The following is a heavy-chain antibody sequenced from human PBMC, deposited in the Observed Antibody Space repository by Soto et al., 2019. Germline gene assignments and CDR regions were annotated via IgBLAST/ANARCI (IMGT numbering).Heavy chain of an antibody. CDR2: INHSGST. V-gene: IGHV4-4*02. Sequence: PSETLSLTCAVSGGSISSSNWWSWVRQPPGKGLEWIGEINHSGSTNYNPSLKSRVTISVDTSKNQFSLKLSSVTAADTAVYYCARGVDFWSGLPFDYWGQGTLVTVSS. CDR3: ARGVDFWSGLPFDY. CDR1: GGSISSSNW. D-gene: IGHD3-3*01. J-gene: IGHJ4*02.